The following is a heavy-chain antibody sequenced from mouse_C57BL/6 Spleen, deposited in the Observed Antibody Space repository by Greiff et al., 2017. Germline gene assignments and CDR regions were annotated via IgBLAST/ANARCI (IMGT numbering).Heavy chain of an antibody. J-gene: IGHJ3*01. CDR3: TRVYERD. CDR1: GYTFTDYE. Sequence: QVQLQQSGAELVRPGASVTLSCTASGYTFTDYEVHWVKQTPVHGLEWIGAIDPETGGTAYNQKFKGKAILTADNSSSTAYMELRSLTSEDSAVYYCTRVYERDWGQGTLVTVSA. D-gene: IGHD2-12*01. CDR2: IDPETGGT. V-gene: IGHV1-15*01.